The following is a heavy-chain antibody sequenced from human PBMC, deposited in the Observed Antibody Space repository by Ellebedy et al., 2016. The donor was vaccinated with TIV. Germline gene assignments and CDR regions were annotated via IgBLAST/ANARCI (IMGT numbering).Heavy chain of an antibody. CDR1: GFTFRSYW. CDR3: ARDWDSPGDYYMDV. D-gene: IGHD1-26*01. Sequence: GGSLRLXXVVSGFTFRSYWMHWVRQAPGKGLVWVPRINSDGSSTNYADSVKGRFTISRDNAKNTLYLQMNSLRAEDTAVYYCARDWDSPGDYYMDVWGKGTTVTVSS. CDR2: INSDGSST. V-gene: IGHV3-74*01. J-gene: IGHJ6*03.